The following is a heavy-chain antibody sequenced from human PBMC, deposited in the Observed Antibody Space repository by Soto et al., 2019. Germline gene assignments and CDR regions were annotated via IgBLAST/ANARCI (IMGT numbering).Heavy chain of an antibody. D-gene: IGHD4-17*01. J-gene: IGHJ4*02. CDR2: IYYSGST. V-gene: IGHV4-39*01. CDR3: ARMDYGLGYFDY. Sequence: QLQLQESGPGLVKPSETLSLTCTVSGGSISSSSFYWGWIRQPPGKGLEWIGSIYYSGSTYYNLSLQVRVPRSVDTSKNQFSLKLSSVTAADTAVYYCARMDYGLGYFDYWGQGTLVTVSS. CDR1: GGSISSSSFY.